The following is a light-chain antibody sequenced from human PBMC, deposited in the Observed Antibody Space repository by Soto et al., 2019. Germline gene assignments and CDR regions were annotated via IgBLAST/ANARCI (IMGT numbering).Light chain of an antibody. CDR1: QSISSW. CDR2: DAS. V-gene: IGKV1-5*01. J-gene: IGKJ1*01. CDR3: QQYNSYSPWT. Sequence: DIQMTQSPSTLSASVGDRVTITCRASQSISSWLAWYQQKPGKAPKLLIYDASSLESGVPSRFSGSGSGTEFTLPLSSLQPDDFATYYCQQYNSYSPWTFGQGTKVEIK.